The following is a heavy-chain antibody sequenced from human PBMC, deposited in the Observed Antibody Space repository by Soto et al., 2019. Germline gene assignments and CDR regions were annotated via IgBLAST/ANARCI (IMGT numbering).Heavy chain of an antibody. CDR3: ARRVGCYDFWSGYYGGSYYYYMDV. CDR1: GYTFTSYD. CDR2: MNPNSGNT. Sequence: GASVKVSCKASGYTFTSYDINWVRQATGQGLEWMGWMNPNSGNTGYAQKFQGRVTMTRNTSISTAYMELSSLRSEDTAVYYCARRVGCYDFWSGYYGGSYYYYMDVWGKGTTVTVSS. J-gene: IGHJ6*03. V-gene: IGHV1-8*01. D-gene: IGHD3-3*01.